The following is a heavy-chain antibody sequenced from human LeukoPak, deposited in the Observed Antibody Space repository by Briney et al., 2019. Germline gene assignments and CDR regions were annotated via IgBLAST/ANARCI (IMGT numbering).Heavy chain of an antibody. J-gene: IGHJ4*02. D-gene: IGHD2-21*01. CDR3: ARTPNCGGSYWDY. V-gene: IGHV2-70*01. CDR2: IDWEDQK. CDR1: GFSLSPSAMC. Sequence: SGPALVKPTQTLTLTCTLSGFSLSPSAMCVSWIRQSPGTTLEWLALIDWEDQKYYSTSLRTRLTISQDTSKSQVVLTMTNMDPVDTATYYCARTPNCGGSYWDYCGQGNLVSVSS.